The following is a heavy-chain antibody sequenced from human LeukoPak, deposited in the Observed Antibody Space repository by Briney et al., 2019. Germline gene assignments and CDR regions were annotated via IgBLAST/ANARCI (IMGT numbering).Heavy chain of an antibody. V-gene: IGHV3-23*01. Sequence: VESLGLSCAASGFTFSSYAMSWVRQAPGKGLEWVSAISGSGGSTYYAESVKGRFTISRDNSKNTLYLQMNSLRAEDTAVYYCAKDTTYYDILTGYSPWGQGTLVTVSS. CDR3: AKDTTYYDILTGYSP. CDR2: ISGSGGST. CDR1: GFTFSSYA. D-gene: IGHD3-9*01. J-gene: IGHJ5*02.